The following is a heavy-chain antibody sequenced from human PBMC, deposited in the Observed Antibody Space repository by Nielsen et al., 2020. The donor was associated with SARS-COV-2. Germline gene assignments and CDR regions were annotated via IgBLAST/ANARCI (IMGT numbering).Heavy chain of an antibody. CDR3: ARGPLRYGMDV. CDR2: INPNSGGT. J-gene: IGHJ6*02. V-gene: IGHV1-2*02. Sequence: ASVKVSCKASGYTFTGYYMHWVRQAPGQGLEWMGWINPNSGGTNYAQKLQGRVTMTTDTSTSTAYMELSRLRSDDTAVYYCARGPLRYGMDVWGQGTTVTVSS. CDR1: GYTFTGYY.